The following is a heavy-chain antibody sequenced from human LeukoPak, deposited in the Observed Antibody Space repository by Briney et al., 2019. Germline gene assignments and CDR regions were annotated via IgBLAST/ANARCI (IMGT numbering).Heavy chain of an antibody. V-gene: IGHV4-34*01. Sequence: SETLSLTCAVYGGSFSGYYWSWIRQPPGKGLEWIGEINHSGSTNYNPSLKSRVTISVDTYKNQFSLKLSSVTAADTAVYYCARVVGAEGYWGQGTLVTVSS. CDR3: ARVVGAEGY. J-gene: IGHJ4*02. CDR1: GGSFSGYY. D-gene: IGHD1-26*01. CDR2: INHSGST.